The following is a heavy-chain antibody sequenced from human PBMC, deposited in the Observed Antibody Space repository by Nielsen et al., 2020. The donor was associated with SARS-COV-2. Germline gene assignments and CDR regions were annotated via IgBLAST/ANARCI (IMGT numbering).Heavy chain of an antibody. Sequence: GGSLRLSCAASGFTFSSYWMHWVRQAPGKGLVWVSRINSDGSSTSYADSVKGRFTISRDNAKNSLYLQMNSLRAEDTAVYYCARARAGIAADYYYYYGMDVWGQGTTVTVSS. CDR1: GFTFSSYW. D-gene: IGHD6-13*01. CDR3: ARARAGIAADYYYYYGMDV. CDR2: INSDGSST. V-gene: IGHV3-74*01. J-gene: IGHJ6*02.